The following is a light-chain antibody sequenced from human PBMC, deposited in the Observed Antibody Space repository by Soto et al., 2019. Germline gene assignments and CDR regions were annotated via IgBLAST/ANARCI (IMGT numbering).Light chain of an antibody. Sequence: DIQMTQSPSTLSASVGDGVTITCRASQSVSDWLAWYQQKPGQAPKLLIYKASRLESGVPSRFSGSGSGTEFTLTINSLQPDDFSTYYCQHYNNYPYTFGQGSKLEIK. V-gene: IGKV1-5*03. CDR1: QSVSDW. CDR3: QHYNNYPYT. J-gene: IGKJ2*01. CDR2: KAS.